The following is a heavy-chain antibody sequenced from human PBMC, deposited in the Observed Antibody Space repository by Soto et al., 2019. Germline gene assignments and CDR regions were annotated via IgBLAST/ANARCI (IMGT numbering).Heavy chain of an antibody. CDR1: GFTFSDYA. V-gene: IGHV3-30*18. D-gene: IGHD6-19*01. CDR2: VSHDGRNT. J-gene: IGHJ4*02. CDR3: AKGGRQWLVTSDFNY. Sequence: VQLVESGGGVVQPGRSLRLSCAASGFTFSDYAMHWVRQAPCKGLEWVAVVSHDGRNTHYADSVKGRFTISRDSSKNTVSLEMTSLRTVDTAVYYCAKGGRQWLVTSDFNYWGQGALVTVSS.